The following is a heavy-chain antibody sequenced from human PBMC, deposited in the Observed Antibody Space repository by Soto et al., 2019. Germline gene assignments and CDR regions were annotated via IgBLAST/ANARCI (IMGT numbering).Heavy chain of an antibody. CDR1: GFTFSSYW. V-gene: IGHV3-74*01. D-gene: IGHD2-15*01. J-gene: IGHJ6*02. CDR2: INSDGSST. CDR3: ARAGRVVVAATPRRDYYGMDV. Sequence: PGGSLRLSCTASGFTFSSYWMHWVRQAPGKGLVWVSRINSDGSSTSYADSVKGRFTIPRDNAKNTLYLQMNSLRAEDTAVYYCARAGRVVVAATPRRDYYGMDVWGQGTTVTVSS.